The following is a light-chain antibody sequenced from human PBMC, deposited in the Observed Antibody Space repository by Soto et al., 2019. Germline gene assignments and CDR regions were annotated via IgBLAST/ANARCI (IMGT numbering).Light chain of an antibody. Sequence: DIVMTQSPLSLPVTPGEPASISCRSSQSLLYSNGYNYLDWYLQKPGQSPQLLIYLGSNRASGVPDRLSGSGSGTDFTLKISRVEAEDVGVYYCMQALQTPFTFGPGTKVDIK. CDR3: MQALQTPFT. CDR1: QSLLYSNGYNY. V-gene: IGKV2-28*01. J-gene: IGKJ3*01. CDR2: LGS.